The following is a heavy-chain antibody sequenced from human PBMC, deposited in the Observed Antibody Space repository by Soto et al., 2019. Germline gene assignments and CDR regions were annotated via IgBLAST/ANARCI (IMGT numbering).Heavy chain of an antibody. CDR2: INHSGST. V-gene: IGHV4-34*01. CDR3: ARVPLMTTVTFDY. D-gene: IGHD4-17*01. J-gene: IGHJ4*02. CDR1: GGSFSGYY. Sequence: QVQLQQWGAGLLKPSETLSLTCAVYGGSFSGYYWSWIRQPPGKGLEWIGEINHSGSTNYNPSLKSRVTISVDTSNNQFSLKLSSVTAADTAVYYCARVPLMTTVTFDYWGQGTLVTVSS.